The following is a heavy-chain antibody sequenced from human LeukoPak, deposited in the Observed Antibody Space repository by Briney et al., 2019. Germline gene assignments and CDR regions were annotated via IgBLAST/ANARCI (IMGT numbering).Heavy chain of an antibody. V-gene: IGHV3-7*03. CDR3: AREADGDYLPDYFDY. CDR1: GFTFSGFW. CDR2: INSDGSEG. Sequence: GGSLRLSCAVSGFTFSGFWMSWSRQAPGKGLEWVASINSDGSEGYYADVVKGRFTISRDNAKNSLYLQINSLRAEDTAVYYCAREADGDYLPDYFDYWGQGTLVTVSS. J-gene: IGHJ4*02. D-gene: IGHD4-17*01.